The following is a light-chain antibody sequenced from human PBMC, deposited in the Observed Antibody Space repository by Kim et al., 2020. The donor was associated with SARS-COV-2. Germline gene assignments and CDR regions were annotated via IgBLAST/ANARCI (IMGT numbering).Light chain of an antibody. Sequence: QSVLTQPPSASGTPGQRVTISCSGSNSNIGSNTVNWYQQLPGTAPKLLIYSNNQRPSGVPDRFSGSKSGTSASLAISGLQSEDEADYYCAVWDDSLNGLVVFGGGTKLTVL. J-gene: IGLJ2*01. CDR3: AVWDDSLNGLVV. V-gene: IGLV1-44*01. CDR1: NSNIGSNT. CDR2: SNN.